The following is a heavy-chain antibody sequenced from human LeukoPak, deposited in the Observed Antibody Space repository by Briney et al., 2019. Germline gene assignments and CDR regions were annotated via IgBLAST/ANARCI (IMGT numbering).Heavy chain of an antibody. CDR1: RHTFTGIY. D-gene: IGHD2-8*01. CDR3: ARGVGTSWFVP. CDR2: INCNSGDI. J-gene: IGHJ5*02. Sequence: ASVKVSCKASRHTFTGIYVHWVRQAPRQGLEWMGWINCNSGDIHYAQKFRGRVTLTRDTSSSTAYVDLSRLTTDDTAVYYCARGVGTSWFVPWGQGTLVSVSS. V-gene: IGHV1-2*02.